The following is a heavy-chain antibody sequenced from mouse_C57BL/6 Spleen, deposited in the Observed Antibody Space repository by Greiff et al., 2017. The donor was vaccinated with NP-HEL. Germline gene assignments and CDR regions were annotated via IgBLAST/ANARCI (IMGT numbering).Heavy chain of an antibody. D-gene: IGHD1-1*01. Sequence: VQLKESGPELVKPGASVKMSCKASGYTFTDYNMHWVKQSHGKSLEWIGYINPNNGGTSYNQKFKGKATLTVNKSSSTAYMELRSLTSEDSAVYYCAGAIYYYGSSYFDYWGQGTTLTVSS. CDR1: GYTFTDYN. J-gene: IGHJ2*01. V-gene: IGHV1-22*01. CDR3: AGAIYYYGSSYFDY. CDR2: INPNNGGT.